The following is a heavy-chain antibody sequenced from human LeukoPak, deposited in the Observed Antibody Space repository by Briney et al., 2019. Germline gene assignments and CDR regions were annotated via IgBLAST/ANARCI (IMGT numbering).Heavy chain of an antibody. Sequence: VASVKVSCKASGYTFTGNYMHWVRQAPGQGHEWMGRVNPNSGGTNYAQKFQGRVTMTRDTSISTAYMELSRLRSDDTAVYYCARAYCSAISCYLGLDYWGQGTLVTVSS. J-gene: IGHJ4*02. CDR3: ARAYCSAISCYLGLDY. CDR2: VNPNSGGT. V-gene: IGHV1-2*06. D-gene: IGHD2-2*01. CDR1: GYTFTGNY.